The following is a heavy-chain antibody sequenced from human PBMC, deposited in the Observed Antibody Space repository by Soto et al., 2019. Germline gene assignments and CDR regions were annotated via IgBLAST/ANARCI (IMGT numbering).Heavy chain of an antibody. J-gene: IGHJ6*02. D-gene: IGHD1-26*01. V-gene: IGHV4-61*01. CDR3: ARDGNGMDV. CDR2: IFFTGSA. CDR1: GGSVSTGSYD. Sequence: SETLSLTCTVSGGSVSTGSYDWSWIRQPPGKGLEWIGKIFFTGSAHYNPSLRNRVTMSVDTSKDQFSLTLTSVTAADTAVYYCARDGNGMDVWGQGTTGTVSS.